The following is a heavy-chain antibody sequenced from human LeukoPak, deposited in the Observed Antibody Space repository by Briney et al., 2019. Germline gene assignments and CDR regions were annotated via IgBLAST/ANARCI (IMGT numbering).Heavy chain of an antibody. J-gene: IGHJ6*02. CDR2: ISYDGSNK. Sequence: EGSLRLSCAASGFTFSSYAMHWVPQAPGKGLEWVAVISYDGSNKYYADSVKGRFTISRDNSKNTLYLQMNSLRAEDTAVYYCARVRRPGYYYYGMDVWGQGTTVTVSS. D-gene: IGHD3-16*01. CDR3: ARVRRPGYYYYGMDV. V-gene: IGHV3-30-3*01. CDR1: GFTFSSYA.